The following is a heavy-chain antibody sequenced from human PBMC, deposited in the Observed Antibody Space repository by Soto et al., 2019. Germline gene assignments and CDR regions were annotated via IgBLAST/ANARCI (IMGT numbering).Heavy chain of an antibody. V-gene: IGHV3-23*01. CDR1: GFTFSSYA. J-gene: IGHJ4*02. D-gene: IGHD1-26*01. CDR3: AKDRPWELLGGY. Sequence: EVPLLESGGGLVEPGGSLRLSCAASGFTFSSYAMSWVRQAPGKGLEWVSAISGSGGSTYYADSVKGRFTISRDNYKNTLYLQMNSLRAEDTALYYCAKDRPWELLGGYWGQGTLVTVSS. CDR2: ISGSGGST.